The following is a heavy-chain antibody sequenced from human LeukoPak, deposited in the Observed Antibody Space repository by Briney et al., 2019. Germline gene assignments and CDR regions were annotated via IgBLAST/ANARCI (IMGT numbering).Heavy chain of an antibody. D-gene: IGHD5-18*01. CDR2: ISSSGSTI. CDR3: ARGYSYGPLDY. CDR1: GGSISSSSYY. V-gene: IGHV3-11*01. Sequence: KTSETLSLTCTVSGGSISSSSYYWGWIRQAPGKGLEWVSYISSSGSTIYYANSVKGRFTISRDNAKNSLYLQMNSLRAEDTAVYYCARGYSYGPLDYWGQGTLVTVSS. J-gene: IGHJ4*02.